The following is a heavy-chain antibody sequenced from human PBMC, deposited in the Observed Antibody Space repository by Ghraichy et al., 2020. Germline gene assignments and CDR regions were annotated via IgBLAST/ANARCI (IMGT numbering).Heavy chain of an antibody. CDR3: ARDKETTFDS. D-gene: IGHD4-11*01. V-gene: IGHV4-59*01. Sequence: SETLSLTCAVSGGAISDSYWSWIRQPPGKGLEWIGHIYYTGSANYNPALRSRVTISVDTSKKLFYLSLKSVTTADTAVYYCARDKETTFDSWGQGILVTVSS. CDR1: GGAISDSY. CDR2: IYYTGSA. J-gene: IGHJ4*02.